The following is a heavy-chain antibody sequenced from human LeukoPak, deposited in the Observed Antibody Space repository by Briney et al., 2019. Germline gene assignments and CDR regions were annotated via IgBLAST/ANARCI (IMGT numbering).Heavy chain of an antibody. V-gene: IGHV4-34*01. CDR2: INHSGST. J-gene: IGHJ5*02. D-gene: IGHD2-2*02. CDR1: GGSFSGYY. CDR3: ARDVPAAINRNWFDP. Sequence: PSETLSLTCAVYGGSFSGYYWSWIRQPPGKGLEWIGEINHSGSTNYNPSLKSRVTISVDTSKNQFSLKLSSVTAADTAVYYCARDVPAAINRNWFDPWGQGTLVTVSS.